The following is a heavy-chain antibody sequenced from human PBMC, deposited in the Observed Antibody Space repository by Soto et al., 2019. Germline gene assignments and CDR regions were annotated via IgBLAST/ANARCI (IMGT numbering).Heavy chain of an antibody. CDR1: GGSLSGYY. CDR3: ARGQEGVVATH. CDR2: VKDGGHT. J-gene: IGHJ4*02. Sequence: QVQLQQWGAGLLKPSETLSLNCAVTGGSLSGYYWSWIRQPPGKGLEWIGEVKDGGHTNYSPSLRGRVTISSETSNNLFSPRLNSVTAADTGVYYCARGQEGVVATHWDQGSLVTVSS. D-gene: IGHD5-12*01. V-gene: IGHV4-34*01.